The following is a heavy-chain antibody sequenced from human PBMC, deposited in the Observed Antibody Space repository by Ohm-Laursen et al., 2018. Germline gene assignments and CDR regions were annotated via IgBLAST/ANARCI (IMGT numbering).Heavy chain of an antibody. CDR2: IWSDGKTK. CDR3: ANDPPGSDWYLYYFDY. Sequence: SLRLSCAASGFTFSTHAMHWVRQAPGKGLEWVAMIWSDGKTKFYVDSVKGRFTISRDNSRHTLYLQMDSLTAEDTAVYYCANDPPGSDWYLYYFDYWGQGTLVSVSS. D-gene: IGHD6-19*01. CDR1: GFTFSTHA. V-gene: IGHV3-33*06. J-gene: IGHJ4*02.